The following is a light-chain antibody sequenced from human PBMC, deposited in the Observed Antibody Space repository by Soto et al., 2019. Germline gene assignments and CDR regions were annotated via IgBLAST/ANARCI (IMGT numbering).Light chain of an antibody. CDR3: CSYGRSVV. J-gene: IGLJ2*01. CDR2: EAS. CDR1: SNDVGTYNL. Sequence: QSALTQPASVSGSPGQSITISCTGISNDVGTYNLVSWYQHHPGKAPKLIIYEASKRPSGVPNRFSGPESGNTASLTISGLHAEDEADYYCCSYGRSVVFGGGTKLTVL. V-gene: IGLV2-23*01.